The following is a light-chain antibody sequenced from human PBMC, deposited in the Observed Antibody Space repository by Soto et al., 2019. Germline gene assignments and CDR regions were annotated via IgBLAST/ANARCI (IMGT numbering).Light chain of an antibody. CDR1: QSVSSY. J-gene: IGKJ4*01. Sequence: EIVLTQSPATLSLSPGERATLSCRASQSVSSYLAWYQQKPGQAPRLLIYGASSRATGIPDRFSGSGSGTDFTLTISRLEPEDFAVYYCHQYYKWPLTFGGGTKVDIK. CDR3: HQYYKWPLT. V-gene: IGKV3-11*01. CDR2: GAS.